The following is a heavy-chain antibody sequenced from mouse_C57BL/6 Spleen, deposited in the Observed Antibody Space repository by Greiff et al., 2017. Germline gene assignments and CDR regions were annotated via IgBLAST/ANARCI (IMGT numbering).Heavy chain of an antibody. D-gene: IGHD2-4*01. CDR1: GYTFTSYW. J-gene: IGHJ2*01. CDR3: ARGNYDYRKGY. V-gene: IGHV1-69*01. Sequence: QVQLQQPGAELVMPGASVKLSCKASGYTFTSYWMHWVKQRPGQGLEWIGEIDPSDSYTNYNQKFKGKSTLTVDKSSSTAYMQLSSLTSEDSAVYYCARGNYDYRKGYWGQGTTLTVSS. CDR2: IDPSDSYT.